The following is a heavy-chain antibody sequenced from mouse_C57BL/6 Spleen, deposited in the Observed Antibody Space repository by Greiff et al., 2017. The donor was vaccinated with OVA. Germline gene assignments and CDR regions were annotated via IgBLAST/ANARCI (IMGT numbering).Heavy chain of an antibody. CDR3: AREGDSYDWFAY. J-gene: IGHJ3*01. CDR1: GYAFSSSW. V-gene: IGHV1-82*01. Sequence: QVQLKQSGPELVKPGASVKISCKASGYAFSSSWMNWVKQRPGKGLEWIGRIYPGDGDTNYNGKFKGKATLTADKSSSTAYMQLSSLTSEDSAVYFCAREGDSYDWFAYWGQGTLVTVSA. CDR2: IYPGDGDT. D-gene: IGHD2-12*01.